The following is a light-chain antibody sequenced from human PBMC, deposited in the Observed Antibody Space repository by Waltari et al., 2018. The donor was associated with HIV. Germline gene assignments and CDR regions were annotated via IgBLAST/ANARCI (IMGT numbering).Light chain of an antibody. CDR1: ESLSGN. J-gene: IGKJ4*01. CDR2: DTS. CDR3: QQYIRWPLT. V-gene: IGKV3-15*01. Sequence: VVLTQFPATLSVSPGDTATLSCRASESLSGNLAWYQPQPGQAPRLLIHDTSTRATGVPTRFGGSRSGTDFTLTISSLRPEDIAVYYCQQYIRWPLTFGGGTKVEIK.